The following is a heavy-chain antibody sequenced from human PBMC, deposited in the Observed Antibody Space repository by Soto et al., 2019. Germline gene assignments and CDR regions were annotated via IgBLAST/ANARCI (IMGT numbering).Heavy chain of an antibody. CDR2: INHSGST. V-gene: IGHV4-39*01. D-gene: IGHD2-15*01. Sequence: SETLSLTCTVSGGSVSSGSYYWSWIRQPPGKGLEWIGEINHSGSTNYNPSLKSRVTISVDTSRNQFSLKLSSVTAADTAVYYCAFKGCSGGSCYSVDYWGQGALVTVSS. CDR3: AFKGCSGGSCYSVDY. J-gene: IGHJ4*02. CDR1: GGSVSSGSYY.